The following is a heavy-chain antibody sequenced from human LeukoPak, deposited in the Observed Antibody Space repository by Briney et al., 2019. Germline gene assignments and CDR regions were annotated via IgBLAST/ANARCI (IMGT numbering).Heavy chain of an antibody. J-gene: IGHJ4*02. CDR3: AKVDSLLGGMGFDDYYDSSGYPSGFDY. D-gene: IGHD3-22*01. Sequence: GGSLRLSCAASGFTFSSYAMSWVRQAPGKGLEWVSAISGSGGSTYYADSVKGRFTISRDNSKNTLYLQMNSLRAEDTAVYYCAKVDSLLGGMGFDDYYDSSGYPSGFDYWGQGTLVTVSS. V-gene: IGHV3-23*01. CDR2: ISGSGGST. CDR1: GFTFSSYA.